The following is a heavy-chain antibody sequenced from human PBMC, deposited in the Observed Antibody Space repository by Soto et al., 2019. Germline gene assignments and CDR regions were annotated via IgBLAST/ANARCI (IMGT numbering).Heavy chain of an antibody. CDR3: ATCFVETRGISGWPWSFPY. J-gene: IGHJ4*02. V-gene: IGHV3-23*01. D-gene: IGHD6-25*01. CDR2: ISGSGGTT. CDR1: GFTFSSYA. Sequence: EVQLLESGGGLVQPGRSLRLSCAASGFTFSSYAMSWVRQAPGKGLEWVSAISGSGGTTYYADSVKGRFTISRDHSKNPPFLQMNSLRAEDTAVYYCATCFVETRGISGWPWSFPYSCKGTLVTFSS.